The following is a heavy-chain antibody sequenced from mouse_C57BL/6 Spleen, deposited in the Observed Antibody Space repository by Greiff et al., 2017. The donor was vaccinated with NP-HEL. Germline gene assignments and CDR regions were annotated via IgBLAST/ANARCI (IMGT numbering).Heavy chain of an antibody. D-gene: IGHD1-1*02. J-gene: IGHJ1*03. CDR3: VRQKGLSFYWYFDV. V-gene: IGHV10-1*01. Sequence: EVKLVESGGGLVQPKGSLKLSCAASGFSFNTYAMNWVRQAPGKGLEWVARIRSKSNNYATYYADSVKDRFTISRDDSESMLYLQMNNLKTEDTAMYYCVRQKGLSFYWYFDVWGTGTTVTVSS. CDR2: IRSKSNNYAT. CDR1: GFSFNTYA.